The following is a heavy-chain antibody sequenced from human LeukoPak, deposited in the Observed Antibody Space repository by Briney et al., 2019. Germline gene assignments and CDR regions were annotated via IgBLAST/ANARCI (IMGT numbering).Heavy chain of an antibody. Sequence: SETLSLTCTVSGGSISSSSYYWGWIRQPPGKGLEWIGEINHSRSTNYNPSLKSRVTISVDTSKNQFSLKLSSATAADTAVYYCARDPGDDAFDIWGQGTMVTVSS. D-gene: IGHD7-27*01. CDR3: ARDPGDDAFDI. CDR2: INHSRST. CDR1: GGSISSSSYY. J-gene: IGHJ3*02. V-gene: IGHV4-39*07.